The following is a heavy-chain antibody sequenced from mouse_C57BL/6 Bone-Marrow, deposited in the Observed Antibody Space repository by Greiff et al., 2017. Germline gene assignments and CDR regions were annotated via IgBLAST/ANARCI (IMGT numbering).Heavy chain of an antibody. CDR3: ARHGYDYAWFAY. CDR2: LSSGGSYT. D-gene: IGHD2-4*01. V-gene: IGHV5-6*01. Sequence: EVKLVESGGDLVKPGGSLKLSCAASGFTFSSYGMSWVRQTPDKRLEWVATLSSGGSYTYYPDSVKGRFTISRDNAKNPLYLQMSSLKSEDTAMYYCARHGYDYAWFAYWGQGTLVTVSA. CDR1: GFTFSSYG. J-gene: IGHJ3*01.